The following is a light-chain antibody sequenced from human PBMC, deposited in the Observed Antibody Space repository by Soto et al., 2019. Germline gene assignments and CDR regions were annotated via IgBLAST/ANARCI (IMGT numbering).Light chain of an antibody. Sequence: DIQMTQSPSTLSASVGDRVTMTCRASQSISGWLAWYQQKPGKAPKLLIYHASSLESGVPSRFSGSGSGTEFTLNISRLQPDDFATYYCQQYNNLWTFGPGTKVDIX. J-gene: IGKJ1*01. CDR1: QSISGW. V-gene: IGKV1-5*01. CDR3: QQYNNLWT. CDR2: HAS.